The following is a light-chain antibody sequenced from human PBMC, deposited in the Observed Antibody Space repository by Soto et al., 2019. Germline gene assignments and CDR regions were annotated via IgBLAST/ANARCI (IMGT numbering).Light chain of an antibody. V-gene: IGKV3-15*01. J-gene: IGKJ1*01. CDR2: GAS. CDR3: QQYHKWPLT. Sequence: EILMPQSPAIVSVSPGEVATLSCRASQSVSTNFAWYQQKPGQAPRLLIQGASTRATGVSPTFSGSGSGTEFTLTISSLQSEDFAVYYCQQYHKWPLTFGQGTKVDIK. CDR1: QSVSTN.